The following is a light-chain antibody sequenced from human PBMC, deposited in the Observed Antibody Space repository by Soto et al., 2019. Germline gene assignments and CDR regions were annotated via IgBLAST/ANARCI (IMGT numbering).Light chain of an antibody. CDR1: QSISSY. J-gene: IGKJ1*01. CDR3: KQSYSTPRT. CDR2: AAS. V-gene: IGKV1-39*01. Sequence: DLQITQSPSSLSAAVGETVIITFGSSQSISSYLNWYQQKPGKAPKLLIYAASSLQSGVPSRFSGSGSGTDFTLTISSLQTEDFATYYCKQSYSTPRTFGQGTEVDIK.